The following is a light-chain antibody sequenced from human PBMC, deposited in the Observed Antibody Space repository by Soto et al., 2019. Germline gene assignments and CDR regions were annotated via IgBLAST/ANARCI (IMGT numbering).Light chain of an antibody. J-gene: IGKJ1*01. Sequence: DIVLTQSPGTLSLSPEERATISCRASQSVSSSYLAWYQQKRGQDPRLLIYGASSRATGIPDRFSGSGSGTDFTLTISRLEPEDFAVYYCQQYGSSRTFGQGTKVDIK. V-gene: IGKV3-20*01. CDR2: GAS. CDR1: QSVSSSY. CDR3: QQYGSSRT.